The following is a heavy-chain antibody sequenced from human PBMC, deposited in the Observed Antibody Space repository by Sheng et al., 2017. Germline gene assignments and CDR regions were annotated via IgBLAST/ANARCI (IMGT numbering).Heavy chain of an antibody. CDR1: QFTFGTYA. CDR2: ISGSGGSA. Sequence: EMQLVESGGALVQTGGSLRLSCVSSQFTFGTYAMSWVRQAPGKGLEWVSAISGSGGSANYADSVKGRFSLSRDNSKNTVYLQMVSLRTDDTAIYYCAKGGERFQRGTTRYHYYYMDVWGQGTTVTVSS. V-gene: IGHV3-23*04. D-gene: IGHD3-16*01. CDR3: AKGGERFQRGTTRYHYYYMDV. J-gene: IGHJ6*03.